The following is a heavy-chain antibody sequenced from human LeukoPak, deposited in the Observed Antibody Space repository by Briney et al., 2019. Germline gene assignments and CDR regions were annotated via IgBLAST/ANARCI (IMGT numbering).Heavy chain of an antibody. CDR1: GGSISSYY. D-gene: IGHD6-13*01. CDR3: ARGYSSSWGYWFDP. J-gene: IGHJ5*02. Sequence: SETLSLTCTVSGGSISSYYWSWVRQPPEKGLEWIGYIYYSGSTNYNPSLKSRVTISVDTSKNQFSLKLSSVTAADTAVYYCARGYSSSWGYWFDPWGQGTLLTVSS. CDR2: IYYSGST. V-gene: IGHV4-59*12.